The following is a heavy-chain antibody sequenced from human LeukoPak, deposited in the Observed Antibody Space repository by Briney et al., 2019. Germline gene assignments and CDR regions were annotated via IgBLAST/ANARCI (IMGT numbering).Heavy chain of an antibody. CDR2: ISRGGERT. J-gene: IGHJ4*02. Sequence: PGGSLRLSCATSGFTFSDFDMSWVRQAPGKGLEWVSAISRGGERTYYADSVKGRFTISRDNSKNTLYLQMNSLRAEDAAVYYCARHWFWGQGTLVTVSS. CDR3: ARHWF. CDR1: GFTFSDFD. D-gene: IGHD3-10*01. V-gene: IGHV3-23*01.